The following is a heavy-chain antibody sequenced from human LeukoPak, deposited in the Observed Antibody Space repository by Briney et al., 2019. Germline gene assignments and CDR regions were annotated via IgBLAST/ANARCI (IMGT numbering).Heavy chain of an antibody. CDR2: IKEDGSVK. J-gene: IGHJ6*02. CDR1: GFTFSKSW. CDR3: ATYKNWVAGDV. V-gene: IGHV3-7*01. D-gene: IGHD7-27*01. Sequence: GGSLRLSCAASGFTFSKSWMSWVRQAPGKGPEWVADIKEDGSVKDYVDSVKGRFTISRDNAESSLFLQMNNLRAEDTAVYYCATYKNWVAGDVWGQGTTVSVSS.